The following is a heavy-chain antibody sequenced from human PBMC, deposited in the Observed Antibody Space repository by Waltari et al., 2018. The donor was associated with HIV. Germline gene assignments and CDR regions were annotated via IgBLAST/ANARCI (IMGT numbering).Heavy chain of an antibody. CDR2: VNHMSGTA. CDR3: ASGRDTMGVDFDF. Sequence: QVQRVQSGAEVRTPGSSVKVSCTASGAPFTSSSIHWVRQAPGQGLEWMGRVNHMSGTAMKAQKFQARFTISADKSTTTVYMELTSLRTEDTAVYYCASGRDTMGVDFDFWGQGTLVTVSS. D-gene: IGHD3-10*01. CDR1: GAPFTSSS. J-gene: IGHJ4*02. V-gene: IGHV1-69*08.